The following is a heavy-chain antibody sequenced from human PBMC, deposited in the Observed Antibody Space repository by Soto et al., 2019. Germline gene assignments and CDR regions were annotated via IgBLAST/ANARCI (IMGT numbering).Heavy chain of an antibody. V-gene: IGHV3-9*01. CDR1: GFTFDDYA. J-gene: IGHJ4*02. Sequence: EVQLVESGGGLVQPGRSLRLSCAASGFTFDDYAMHWVRQAPGKGLEWVSGISWNSGSIGYADSVKGRFTISRDNAKNSLYLQMNSLRAEDAALYYCAKGGSTVTPYYFDYWGQGTLVTVSS. CDR3: AKGGSTVTPYYFDY. CDR2: ISWNSGSI. D-gene: IGHD4-17*01.